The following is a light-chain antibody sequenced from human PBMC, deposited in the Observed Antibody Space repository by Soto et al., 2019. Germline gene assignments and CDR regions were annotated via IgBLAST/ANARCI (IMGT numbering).Light chain of an antibody. J-gene: IGKJ1*01. CDR3: QQYYNRPPWT. V-gene: IGKV3-15*01. CDR2: GAS. Sequence: EIVLTQSPATLSVSPGERATLSCRASQSVGSNLAWYQQQPGQAPRLLIFGASTRATGAPTRFSGSGSGTEFTLTISSLQSEDFALYFCQQYYNRPPWTFGQGTKVEIK. CDR1: QSVGSN.